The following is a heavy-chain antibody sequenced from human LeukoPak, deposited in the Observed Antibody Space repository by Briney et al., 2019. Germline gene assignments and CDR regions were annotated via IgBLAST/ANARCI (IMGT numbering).Heavy chain of an antibody. V-gene: IGHV1-8*02. J-gene: IGHJ4*02. CDR1: GYTFTGYY. D-gene: IGHD2/OR15-2a*01. CDR2: MNPNSGNT. Sequence: GASVKVSCKASGYTFTGYYMHWVRQATGQGLEWMGWMNPNSGNTGYAQKFQGRVTMTRNTSISTAYMELSSLRSEDAAVYYCARSFYAAGDYWGQGTLVTVSS. CDR3: ARSFYAAGDY.